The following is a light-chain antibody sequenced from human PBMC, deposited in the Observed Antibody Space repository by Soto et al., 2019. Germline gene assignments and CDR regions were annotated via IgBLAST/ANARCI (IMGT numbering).Light chain of an antibody. CDR3: QQFGNSPPLT. J-gene: IGKJ4*01. CDR2: GAS. Sequence: EIVMTQAPATLSVSPGERATLSCRAGQSVSSSYLAWYQQKPGQAPRLLIYGASSRATGIPDRFSGSGSGTDFTLTISRLEPEDFAVYYCQQFGNSPPLTFGGGTKVDI. V-gene: IGKV3-20*01. CDR1: QSVSSSY.